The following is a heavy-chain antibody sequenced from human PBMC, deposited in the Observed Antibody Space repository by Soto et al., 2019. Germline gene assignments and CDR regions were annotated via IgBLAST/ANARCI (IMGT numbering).Heavy chain of an antibody. CDR2: ISGSGGST. J-gene: IGHJ6*03. Sequence: PGGSLRLSCAASGFPFSSYAMSWVRQAPGKGLEWVSAISGSGGSTYYADSVKGRFTISRDNSKNTLYLQMNSLRAEDTAVYYCAKVGDYSYYYYYYMDVWGKGTTVTVSS. D-gene: IGHD4-17*01. CDR1: GFPFSSYA. V-gene: IGHV3-23*01. CDR3: AKVGDYSYYYYYYMDV.